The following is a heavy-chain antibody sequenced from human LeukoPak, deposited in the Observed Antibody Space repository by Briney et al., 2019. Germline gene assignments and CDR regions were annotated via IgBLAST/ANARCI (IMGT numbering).Heavy chain of an antibody. D-gene: IGHD4-23*01. V-gene: IGHV4-59*11. Sequence: SETLSLTCTVSGGSLSSHYWSWVRQSPEKGLEWIGQIYHTGSTHYNPSLKSRFAIPVDTSKNKLFLNVKSVTAADTAVYYCAREGRWGMKYYFDFWGQGTLVIVSS. CDR2: IYHTGST. J-gene: IGHJ4*02. CDR1: GGSLSSHY. CDR3: AREGRWGMKYYFDF.